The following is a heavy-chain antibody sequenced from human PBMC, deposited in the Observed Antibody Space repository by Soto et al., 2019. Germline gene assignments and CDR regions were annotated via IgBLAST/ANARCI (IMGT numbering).Heavy chain of an antibody. Sequence: GGSLRLSCAASGFTFSSYEMNWVRQAPGQGLEWVSYISDSGGTVYYADSVKGRFTVSRDNAQNSVYLQMNSLRTEDTAGYYCARDLLHYDFWSGYSAYFYYGMDVWGPGTTVTVSS. CDR2: ISDSGGTV. CDR3: ARDLLHYDFWSGYSAYFYYGMDV. CDR1: GFTFSSYE. V-gene: IGHV3-48*03. D-gene: IGHD3-3*01. J-gene: IGHJ6*02.